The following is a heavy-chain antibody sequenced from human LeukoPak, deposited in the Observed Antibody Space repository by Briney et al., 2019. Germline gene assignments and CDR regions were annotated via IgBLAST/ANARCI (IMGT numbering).Heavy chain of an antibody. J-gene: IGHJ3*02. CDR1: GGSISSSSYY. CDR2: IYYSGST. CDR3: ARSHSRRVYAFDI. D-gene: IGHD2-21*01. V-gene: IGHV4-39*07. Sequence: SETLSLTCTVSGGSISSSSYYWGWIRQPPGKGLEWIGSIYYSGSTYYNPSLKSRVTISVDTSKNQFSLKLSSVTAADTAVYYRARSHSRRVYAFDIWGQGTMVTVSS.